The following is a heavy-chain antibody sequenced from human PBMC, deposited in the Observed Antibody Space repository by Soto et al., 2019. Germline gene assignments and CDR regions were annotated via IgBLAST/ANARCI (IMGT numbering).Heavy chain of an antibody. D-gene: IGHD3-10*01. Sequence: GASVKVSCKASGYTFTSYDINWVRQATGQGLEWMGWMNPNSGNTGYAQKLQGRVTMTRNTSISTAYMELSSLRSEDTAVFYCAIDRIILWFGELANYYYYGMDVWGQGTTVTVSS. CDR2: MNPNSGNT. CDR1: GYTFTSYD. V-gene: IGHV1-8*01. J-gene: IGHJ6*02. CDR3: AIDRIILWFGELANYYYYGMDV.